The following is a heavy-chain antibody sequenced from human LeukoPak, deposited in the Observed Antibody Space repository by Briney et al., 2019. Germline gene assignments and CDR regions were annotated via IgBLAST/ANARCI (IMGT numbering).Heavy chain of an antibody. CDR2: IKEDGGQK. CDR1: GLTFSRSW. D-gene: IGHD6-13*01. CDR3: ARDSWLTAAGTPPSGSDYYYYYMDV. Sequence: GGSLRLSCAASGLTFSRSWMHWVRQTPGKGLEWVAGIKEDGGQKDYVASVRGRFTISRDNAKNSLYLQMNSLRAEDTAVYYCARDSWLTAAGTPPSGSDYYYYYMDVWGKGTTVTISS. J-gene: IGHJ6*03. V-gene: IGHV3-7*01.